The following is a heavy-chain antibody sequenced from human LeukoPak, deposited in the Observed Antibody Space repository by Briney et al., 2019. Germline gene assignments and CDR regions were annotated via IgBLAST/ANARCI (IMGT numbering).Heavy chain of an antibody. V-gene: IGHV3-48*03. Sequence: GGSLRLSCAASGFTFSSYEMNWVRQAPGKGLEWVSYISSSGSTIYYADSVKGRFTISRDNAKNSLYLQMNSLRAEDTAVYYCAREGSSTSFDYWGQGTLVTVSS. D-gene: IGHD2-2*01. J-gene: IGHJ4*02. CDR2: ISSSGSTI. CDR3: AREGSSTSFDY. CDR1: GFTFSSYE.